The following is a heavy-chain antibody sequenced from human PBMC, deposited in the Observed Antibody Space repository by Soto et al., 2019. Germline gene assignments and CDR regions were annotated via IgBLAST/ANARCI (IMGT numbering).Heavy chain of an antibody. D-gene: IGHD2-2*01. CDR2: IIPIFGTA. V-gene: IGHV1-69*12. CDR3: ATDDGEIVLVPAAPYYGMDV. Sequence: QVQLVQSGAEVKKPGSSVKVSCKASGGTFSSYAISWVRQAPGQGLEWMGGIIPIFGTANYAQKFQGRVTITADESTGTAYMELSSLRSEDTAVYYCATDDGEIVLVPAAPYYGMDVWGQGTTVTVSS. CDR1: GGTFSSYA. J-gene: IGHJ6*02.